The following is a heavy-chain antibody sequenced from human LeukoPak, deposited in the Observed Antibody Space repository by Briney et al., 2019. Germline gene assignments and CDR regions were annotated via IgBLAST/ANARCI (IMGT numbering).Heavy chain of an antibody. D-gene: IGHD6-25*01. J-gene: IGHJ4*02. V-gene: IGHV3-23*01. CDR3: ARDLVPAAY. Sequence: GGSLRLSCAASGFTFGSYSMSWVRQAPGKELAWVSAIIGSGGTTYYADSVRGRFTISRDNSKNTLYLQMSSLRAEDTAVYYCARDLVPAAYWGQGTLVTVSS. CDR2: IIGSGGTT. CDR1: GFTFGSYS.